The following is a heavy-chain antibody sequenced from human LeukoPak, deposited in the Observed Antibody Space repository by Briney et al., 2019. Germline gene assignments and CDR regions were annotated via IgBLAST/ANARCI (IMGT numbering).Heavy chain of an antibody. D-gene: IGHD6-13*01. CDR2: IYSGGST. CDR1: GFSVGSNY. CDR3: SSSSPTSYTDY. V-gene: IGHV3-53*04. J-gene: IGHJ4*02. Sequence: PGGSLRLSCAASGFSVGSNYMTWVRQAPGKGLECVSVIYSGGSTYYADSVKGRFTISRHNTKNTLYLQMNSLRAEDTAVYYCSSSSPTSYTDYWGQGTLVIVSS.